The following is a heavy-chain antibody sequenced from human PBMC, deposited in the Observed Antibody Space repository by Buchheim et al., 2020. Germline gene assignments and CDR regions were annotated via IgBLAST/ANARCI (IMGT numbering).Heavy chain of an antibody. D-gene: IGHD2-2*01. CDR2: IYHSGST. Sequence: QLQLQESGSGLVKPSQTLSLTCAVSGGSISSGGYSWSWIRQPPGKGLEWIGYIYHSGSTYYNPSLKSRVTISVERSKNQFPLKLSSVTAADTAVYYCASRYCSSTSCAHPTEDYWGQGTL. J-gene: IGHJ4*02. CDR3: ASRYCSSTSCAHPTEDY. V-gene: IGHV4-30-2*01. CDR1: GGSISSGGYS.